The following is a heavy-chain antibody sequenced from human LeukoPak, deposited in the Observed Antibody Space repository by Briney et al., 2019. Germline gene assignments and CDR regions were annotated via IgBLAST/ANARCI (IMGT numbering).Heavy chain of an antibody. Sequence: SETLSLTCAVYGGSFSGYYWSWIRQPPGKGLEWIGEINHSGSTNYNPSLKSRVTISVDTSKDQFSLKLSSVTAADTAVYYCAREKLGLDYWGQGTLVTVSS. J-gene: IGHJ4*02. V-gene: IGHV4-34*01. CDR1: GGSFSGYY. CDR2: INHSGST. CDR3: AREKLGLDY.